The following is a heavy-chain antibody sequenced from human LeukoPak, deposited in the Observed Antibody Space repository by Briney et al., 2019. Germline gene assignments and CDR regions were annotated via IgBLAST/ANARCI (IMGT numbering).Heavy chain of an antibody. CDR2: IYQSGST. CDR1: GYSISSDYY. Sequence: SETLSLTCAVSGYSISSDYYWGWIRQPLGKGLEWIGSIYQSGSTSYNPSLKSRVTISVDTSKNQFSLKLSSVTAADTAVYYCARNGSSGYMDSWGQGTLVTVSS. D-gene: IGHD3-22*01. V-gene: IGHV4-38-2*01. J-gene: IGHJ4*02. CDR3: ARNGSSGYMDS.